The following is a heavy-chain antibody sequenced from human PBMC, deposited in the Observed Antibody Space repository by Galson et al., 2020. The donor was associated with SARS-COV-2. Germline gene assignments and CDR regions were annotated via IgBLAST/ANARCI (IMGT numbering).Heavy chain of an antibody. CDR3: ARGHHVSSFFRGAHNWFDP. CDR1: GGSFSGYY. Sequence: ETSETLSLTCAVYGGSFSGYYWSWIRQPPGKGLEWIGEINHSGSTNYNPSLKSRVTISVDTSKNQFSLKLSSVTAADTAVYYCARGHHVSSFFRGAHNWFDPWGQGTLVTVSS. D-gene: IGHD3-10*01. CDR2: INHSGST. J-gene: IGHJ5*02. V-gene: IGHV4-34*01.